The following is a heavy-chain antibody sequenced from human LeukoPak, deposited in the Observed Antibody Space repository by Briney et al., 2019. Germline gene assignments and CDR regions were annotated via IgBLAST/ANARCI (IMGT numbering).Heavy chain of an antibody. D-gene: IGHD4-23*01. J-gene: IGHJ5*02. V-gene: IGHV4-38-2*02. CDR2: MSHSGST. CDR1: GYSISSGYY. Sequence: SETLSLTCTVSGYSISSGYYWGWIRQPPGKGLEWIGTMSHSGSTYYSPSLKSRVTISVDASKNQFYLKLTSANAADTAVYYCAREQDFGGNSAWFDPWGQETLVTVSS. CDR3: AREQDFGGNSAWFDP.